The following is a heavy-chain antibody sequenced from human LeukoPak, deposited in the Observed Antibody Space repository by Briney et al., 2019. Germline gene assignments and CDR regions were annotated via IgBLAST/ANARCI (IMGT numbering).Heavy chain of an antibody. Sequence: ASVKVSCKASGYTFTGYYMHWVRQAPGQGLEWMGWINPNSGGTNYAQKFQGRVTMTRDTSISTAYMELSRLGSDDTAVYYCATRGVSAPPGPYYYYGVDVWGQGTTVTVSS. CDR1: GYTFTGYY. CDR3: ATRGVSAPPGPYYYYGVDV. J-gene: IGHJ6*02. D-gene: IGHD3-10*01. V-gene: IGHV1-2*02. CDR2: INPNSGGT.